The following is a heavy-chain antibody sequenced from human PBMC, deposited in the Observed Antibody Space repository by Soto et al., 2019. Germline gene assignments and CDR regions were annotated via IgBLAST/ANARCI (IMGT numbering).Heavy chain of an antibody. CDR2: ISYDGVNK. D-gene: IGHD6-19*01. J-gene: IGHJ5*02. V-gene: IGHV3-30*18. CDR3: AKARYASGWSGLDT. Sequence: GGSLRLSCAASRFNFSAYGMHWVRQAPGKGLEWVAGISYDGVNKFYSASMKGRLTVSRDNAKNTFYLQMNSLRPADTALYYCAKARYASGWSGLDTWGQGALVTVS. CDR1: RFNFSAYG.